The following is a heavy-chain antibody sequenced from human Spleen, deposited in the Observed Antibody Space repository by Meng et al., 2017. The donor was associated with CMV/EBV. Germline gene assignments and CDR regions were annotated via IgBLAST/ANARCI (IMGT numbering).Heavy chain of an antibody. Sequence: GSLRLSCTVYGGSFSGYDWTWIRQPPGKGLEWIGEVNHSGGPNYNPSLKSRVTISVDTSKNQFSLKLSSVTAADTAVYYCARRRDRVCDYWGQGTLVTVSS. D-gene: IGHD2-8*01. CDR3: ARRRDRVCDY. V-gene: IGHV4-34*01. CDR2: VNHSGGP. J-gene: IGHJ4*02. CDR1: GGSFSGYD.